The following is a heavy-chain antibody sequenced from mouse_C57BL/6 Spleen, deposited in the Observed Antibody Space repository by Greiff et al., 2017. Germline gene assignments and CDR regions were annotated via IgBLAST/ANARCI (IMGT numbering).Heavy chain of an antibody. CDR3: ARRFDGYHFAMEG. Sequence: VQLQQSGAELVKPGSSVKLSCKASGYTFTSYWMHWVKQRPIQGLEWIGNINPSNSETHYNQKFKDKATLTVDKSSSTAYMQLSSLTSEDSAVYYCARRFDGYHFAMEGWGKGTTVTAS. J-gene: IGHJ4*01. V-gene: IGHV1-52*01. CDR1: GYTFTSYW. D-gene: IGHD2-3*01. CDR2: INPSNSET.